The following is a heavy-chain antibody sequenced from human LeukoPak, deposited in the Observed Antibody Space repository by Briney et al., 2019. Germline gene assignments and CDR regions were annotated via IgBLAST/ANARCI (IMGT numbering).Heavy chain of an antibody. V-gene: IGHV4-59*08. Sequence: SETLSLTCTVSGGSISSYYWSWIRQPPGKGLEWIGYIYYSGSTNYNPSLKSRVTISVDTSKNQFSLKLSSVTAADTAVYYCARLYRSGGSCYSGAFDYWGQGTLVTVSS. CDR1: GGSISSYY. D-gene: IGHD2-15*01. CDR3: ARLYRSGGSCYSGAFDY. CDR2: IYYSGST. J-gene: IGHJ4*02.